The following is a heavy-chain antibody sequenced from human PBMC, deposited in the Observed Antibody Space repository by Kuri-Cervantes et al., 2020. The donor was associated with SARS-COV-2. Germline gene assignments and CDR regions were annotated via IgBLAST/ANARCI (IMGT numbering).Heavy chain of an antibody. CDR2: INAGNGNT. J-gene: IGHJ4*02. D-gene: IGHD3-16*02. V-gene: IGHV1-3*01. Sequence: ASVKVSCKASGYTFTSYAMHWVRQAPGQRLEWMGWINAGNGNTKYSQKFQGRVTITRDTSASTAYMELSSLRSEDTAVYYRASGIMITFGGVIAPYYFDYWGQGTLVTVSS. CDR3: ASGIMITFGGVIAPYYFDY. CDR1: GYTFTSYA.